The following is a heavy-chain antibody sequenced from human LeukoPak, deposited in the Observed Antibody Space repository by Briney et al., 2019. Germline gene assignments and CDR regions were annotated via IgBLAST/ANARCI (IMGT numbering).Heavy chain of an antibody. CDR1: GGSISSGGYS. V-gene: IGHV4-30-2*01. D-gene: IGHD4-17*01. CDR3: ARMRTVTTNVYFDY. J-gene: IGHJ4*02. Sequence: SQTLSLTCAVSGGSISSGGYSWSWIRQPPGKGQEWIGYIYHSGSTYYNPSLKSRVTISVDRSKNQFSLKLSSVTAADTAVYYCARMRTVTTNVYFDYWGQGTLVTVSS. CDR2: IYHSGST.